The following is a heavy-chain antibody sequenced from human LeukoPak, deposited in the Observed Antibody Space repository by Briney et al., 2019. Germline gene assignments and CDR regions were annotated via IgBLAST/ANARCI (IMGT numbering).Heavy chain of an antibody. J-gene: IGHJ4*02. CDR2: IYYSGST. CDR3: ARHDFDFWSGHFGTMFDY. CDR1: GGSISSSSYY. D-gene: IGHD3-3*01. V-gene: IGHV4-39*01. Sequence: SETLSLTCTVSGGSISSSSYYWGWIRQPPGKGLEWIGSIYYSGSTYCHPSLKSRVTISVHTSKNQFSLKLSSVTAADTAVYYCARHDFDFWSGHFGTMFDYWGLGTLVTVSS.